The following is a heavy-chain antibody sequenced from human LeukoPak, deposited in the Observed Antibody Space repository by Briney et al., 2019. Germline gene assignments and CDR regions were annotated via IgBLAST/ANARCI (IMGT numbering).Heavy chain of an antibody. J-gene: IGHJ3*02. V-gene: IGHV3-74*01. CDR3: ARGWNTTPRSGFDI. CDR2: INNDGSIT. CDR1: EFTISRYW. D-gene: IGHD1/OR15-1a*01. Sequence: PGGSLRLSCAASEFTISRYWMHWVRQAPGKGPVWVSNINNDGSITTYADSVKGRFTISRDNVKNTLFLQMNSLGAEDTALYYCARGWNTTPRSGFDIWGLGTMVTVSS.